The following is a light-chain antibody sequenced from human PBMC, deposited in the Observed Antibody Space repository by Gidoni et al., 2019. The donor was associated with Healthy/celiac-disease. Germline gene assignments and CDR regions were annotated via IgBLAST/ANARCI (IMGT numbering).Light chain of an antibody. V-gene: IGKV3-20*01. CDR2: GAS. CDR1: QSVSSSY. J-gene: IGKJ5*01. Sequence: IVLTQSPGTLSLSPGERATLSCRASQSVSSSYLAWYQQKPGQAPRLLIYGASSSATGIPDRCSGSGSGTDFTLTISRLEPEDFAVYYCQQYGSSKGSTFGQXTRLEIK. CDR3: QQYGSSKGST.